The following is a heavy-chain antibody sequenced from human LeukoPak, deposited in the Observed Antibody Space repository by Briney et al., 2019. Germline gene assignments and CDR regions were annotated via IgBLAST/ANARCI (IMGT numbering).Heavy chain of an antibody. Sequence: GGSLRLSCAASGFTFSSYVMSWVRQAPGKGLEWVSGISSDGGGTFYADSVKGRFTISRDDSKNTVYLQVNSLRAEDTAVYYCARWTNFHAFDIWGQGTLVTVSS. CDR1: GFTFSSYV. J-gene: IGHJ3*02. CDR2: ISSDGGGT. V-gene: IGHV3-23*01. D-gene: IGHD1-1*01. CDR3: ARWTNFHAFDI.